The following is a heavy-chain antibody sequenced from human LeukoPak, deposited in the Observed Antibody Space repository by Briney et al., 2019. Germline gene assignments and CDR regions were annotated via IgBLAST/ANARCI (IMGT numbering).Heavy chain of an antibody. V-gene: IGHV4-59*08. CDR1: GGSISSYY. CDR2: IYYSGST. J-gene: IGHJ4*02. Sequence: PSETLSLTCTVSGGSISSYYWSWIRQPPGKGLEWIGYIYYSGSTNYNPSLKSRVTISVDTSKNQFSLKLSSVTAADTAVYYCARHNGYRSGWFHYWGQGTLVTVSS. CDR3: ARHNGYRSGWFHY. D-gene: IGHD6-19*01.